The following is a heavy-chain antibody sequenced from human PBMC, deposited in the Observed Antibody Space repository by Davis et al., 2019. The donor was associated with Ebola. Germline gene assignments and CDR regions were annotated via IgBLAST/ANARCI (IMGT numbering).Heavy chain of an antibody. V-gene: IGHV3-7*01. D-gene: IGHD6-13*01. CDR2: IKQDGSEK. CDR3: ARSIAAAGSPNWYFDL. CDR1: GFTFSSYW. J-gene: IGHJ2*01. Sequence: GESLKISCAASGFTFSSYWMSWVRQAPGKGLEWVANIKQDGSEKYYVDSVKGRFTISRDNAKNSLYLQMNSLRAEDTAVYYCARSIAAAGSPNWYFDLWGRGTLVTVSS.